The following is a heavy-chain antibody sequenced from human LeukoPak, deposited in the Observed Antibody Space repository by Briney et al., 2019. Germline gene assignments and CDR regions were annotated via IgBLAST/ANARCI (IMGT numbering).Heavy chain of an antibody. J-gene: IGHJ6*03. CDR1: GYTFTSYD. V-gene: IGHV1-69*13. CDR3: AIGILTGYYRVGYMDV. CDR2: IIPIFGTA. D-gene: IGHD3-9*01. Sequence: SVKVSCKASGYTFTSYDINWVRQPPGQGLEWMGGIIPIFGTANYAQKFQGRVTITADESTSTAYMELSSLRSEDTAVYYCAIGILTGYYRVGYMDVWGKGTTVTISS.